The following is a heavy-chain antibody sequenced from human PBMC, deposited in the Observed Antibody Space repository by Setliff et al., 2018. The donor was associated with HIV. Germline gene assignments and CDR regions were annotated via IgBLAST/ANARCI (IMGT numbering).Heavy chain of an antibody. V-gene: IGHV1-3*01. J-gene: IGHJ4*02. CDR2: INAGNGNT. Sequence: ASVKVSCKASGYTFTSYGMHWVRQTPGQRLEWMAWINAGNGNTKYSQKFQGRVTITGDTSASTVYMELSSLRSEDTAVYYCARDYSGTYYGDIDWWGQGTLVTVSS. CDR1: GYTFTSYG. D-gene: IGHD1-26*01. CDR3: ARDYSGTYYGDIDW.